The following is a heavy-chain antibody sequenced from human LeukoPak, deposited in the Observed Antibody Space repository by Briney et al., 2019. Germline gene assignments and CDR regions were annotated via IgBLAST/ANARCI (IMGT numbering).Heavy chain of an antibody. CDR1: GCTFTSYD. Sequence: ASVTVSCKASGCTFTSYDINWVRQATGQGLEWMGWMNPNSGNTGYAQKFQGRVTITRNTSISTAYMELSRLRSDDTAVYYCARGRPGGWIVGATSPFDYWGQGTLVTVSS. V-gene: IGHV1-8*03. D-gene: IGHD1-26*01. J-gene: IGHJ4*02. CDR2: MNPNSGNT. CDR3: ARGRPGGWIVGATSPFDY.